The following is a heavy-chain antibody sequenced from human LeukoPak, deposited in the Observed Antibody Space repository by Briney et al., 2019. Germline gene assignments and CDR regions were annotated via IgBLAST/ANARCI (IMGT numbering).Heavy chain of an antibody. Sequence: GESLKISCKGSGYSFTTYWIAWVRQMSGKGLEWMGAIYPGDSDTRYSPSFQGQVTISVDKSISTAYLQWSSLKASDTAMYYCARLLEGVAGTWGYWGQGTLVTVS. J-gene: IGHJ4*02. CDR2: IYPGDSDT. D-gene: IGHD6-19*01. CDR1: GYSFTTYW. CDR3: ARLLEGVAGTWGY. V-gene: IGHV5-51*01.